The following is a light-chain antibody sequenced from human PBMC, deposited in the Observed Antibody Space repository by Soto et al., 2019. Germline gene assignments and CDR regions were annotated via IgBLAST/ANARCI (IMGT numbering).Light chain of an antibody. J-gene: IGKJ1*01. V-gene: IGKV3-20*01. CDR2: DAS. CDR1: QTVNNNY. Sequence: EIVLTQSPGTLSLSPGERATLSCRASQTVNNNYLAWYQQKPGQAPRLLLFDASTRATGIPVRFSGSGSGTDFTLTISRLEPEDFAVYYCQVYGMSPKTFGQGTKVAIK. CDR3: QVYGMSPKT.